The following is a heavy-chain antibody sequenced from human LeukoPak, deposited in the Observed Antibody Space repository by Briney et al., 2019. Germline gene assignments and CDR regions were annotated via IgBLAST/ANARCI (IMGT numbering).Heavy chain of an antibody. CDR1: GGSISSFY. V-gene: IGHV4-59*08. Sequence: PSETLSLTCTVSGGSISSFYWSWIRQPPGKGLEWIGYIHYSGTTNYNPSLKSRVTLSVDTSKNQFSLKLSSVTAADTAVYYCARHEDAFDIWGQGTMVTVSS. CDR3: ARHEDAFDI. CDR2: IHYSGTT. J-gene: IGHJ3*02.